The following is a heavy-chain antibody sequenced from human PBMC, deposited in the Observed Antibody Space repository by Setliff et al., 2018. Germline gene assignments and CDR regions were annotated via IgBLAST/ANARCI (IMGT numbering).Heavy chain of an antibody. CDR1: GYTFTGYY. CDR2: ISPNSGGT. CDR3: ARDSRGLVPAAIEGSYYXYGMDV. J-gene: IGHJ6*02. D-gene: IGHD2-2*02. V-gene: IGHV1-2*02. Sequence: ASVKVSCKASGYTFTGYYMHWVRQAPGQGLEWMGWISPNSGGTNYAQKFQGRVTMTRDTSISTVYMELSRLRSDDTAVYYCARDSRGLVPAAIEGSYYXYGMDVWGQGTTVTVSS.